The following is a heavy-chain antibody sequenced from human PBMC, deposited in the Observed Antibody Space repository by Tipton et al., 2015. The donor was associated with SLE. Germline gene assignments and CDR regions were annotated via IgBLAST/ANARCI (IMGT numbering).Heavy chain of an antibody. CDR2: IYHSGST. CDR1: GGSISSYY. CDR3: ARQDSGSFPLDY. Sequence: PGLVKPSETLSLTCTVSGGSISSYYWSWIRQPPGKGLEWIGYIYHSGSTNYNPFLKSRVTISVDTSKNQFSLKLSSVTAADTAVYYCARQDSGSFPLDYWGQGTLVTVSS. J-gene: IGHJ4*02. D-gene: IGHD1-26*01. V-gene: IGHV4-59*08.